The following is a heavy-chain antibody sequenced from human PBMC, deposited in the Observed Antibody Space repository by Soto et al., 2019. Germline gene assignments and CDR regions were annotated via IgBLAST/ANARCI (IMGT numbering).Heavy chain of an antibody. CDR2: ISGSGGST. V-gene: IGHV3-23*04. Sequence: EVQLVESGGGLVQPGGSLRLSCVASGFTFSSYAMSWVRQAPGKGLEWVSAISGSGGSTYYADSVKGRFTISRDNSKNTLYLQMNSLRAEDTAVYYCAKDRGMVRGVFNWFDPWGQGTLVTVSS. J-gene: IGHJ5*02. CDR3: AKDRGMVRGVFNWFDP. CDR1: GFTFSSYA. D-gene: IGHD3-10*01.